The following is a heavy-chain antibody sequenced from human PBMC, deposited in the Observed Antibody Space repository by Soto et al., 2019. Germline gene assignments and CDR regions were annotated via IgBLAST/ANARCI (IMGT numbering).Heavy chain of an antibody. D-gene: IGHD3-10*01. CDR1: GYMFISYG. V-gene: IGHV1-18*01. J-gene: IGHJ4*02. CDR3: VRDLDGSGSYYTDY. CDR2: ISASNGNT. Sequence: QVQLVQSGAEVKKPGASVKASCKASGYMFISYGINWVRQAPGQGLEWMGWISASNGNTKYAQNLQGRVTMTTDTSTSTAYMEMRSLRSDDTAVYYCVRDLDGSGSYYTDYWGPGTLVTVSS.